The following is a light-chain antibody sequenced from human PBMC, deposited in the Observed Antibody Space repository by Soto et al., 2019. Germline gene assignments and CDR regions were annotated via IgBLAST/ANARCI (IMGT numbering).Light chain of an antibody. V-gene: IGKV1-39*01. Sequence: DIQMTQSPSSLSASVGGGVTITCRASQSINNYLNWYQQRPGKAPQLLISAVSSLQSGVPSRFSGSGSGTDFTLSISSVQPEDVGTYYCQQSYSSPWTFGQGTKVKIK. CDR1: QSINNY. CDR3: QQSYSSPWT. J-gene: IGKJ1*01. CDR2: AVS.